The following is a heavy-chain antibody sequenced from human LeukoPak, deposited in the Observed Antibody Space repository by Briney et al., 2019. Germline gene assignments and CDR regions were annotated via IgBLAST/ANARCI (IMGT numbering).Heavy chain of an antibody. CDR2: ISPYNGNT. V-gene: IGHV1-18*01. CDR3: ARSGTAYCNGGSCYGSKFDP. J-gene: IGHJ5*02. Sequence: VASVKVSCKASGYTFTSYGITWVRQAPGHGLEWMGWISPYNGNTNYAQNLQGRVTMTTDTSTSTAYMELRSLQFDDTAVYYCARSGTAYCNGGSCYGSKFDPWGQGTLVTVSS. D-gene: IGHD2-15*01. CDR1: GYTFTSYG.